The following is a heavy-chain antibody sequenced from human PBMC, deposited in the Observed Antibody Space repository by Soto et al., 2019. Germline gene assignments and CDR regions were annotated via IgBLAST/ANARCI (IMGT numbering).Heavy chain of an antibody. Sequence: ASVKGSWKVSGYALTELSIHWVRQAPGKGLEWMGGFDPEDGETIYAQKFQGRVTMTEDTSTDTAYMELSSLRSEDTAVYYCATENYYDSSGYHYWGQGTLVTVSS. J-gene: IGHJ4*02. D-gene: IGHD3-22*01. CDR1: GYALTELS. CDR3: ATENYYDSSGYHY. V-gene: IGHV1-24*01. CDR2: FDPEDGET.